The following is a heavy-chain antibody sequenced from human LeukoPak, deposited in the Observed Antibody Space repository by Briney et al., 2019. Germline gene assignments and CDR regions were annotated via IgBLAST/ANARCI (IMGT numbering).Heavy chain of an antibody. Sequence: SETLSLTCTVSGGSISSSSYYWGRIRQPPGKGLVWIGSIYYSGSSSYYNPSLKSRVTISVDTSKNQFSLKLSSVTAADTAVYYCARRAREFGWVFDYWGQGTLVTVSS. D-gene: IGHD3-10*01. CDR1: GGSISSSSYY. J-gene: IGHJ4*02. V-gene: IGHV4-39*01. CDR3: ARRAREFGWVFDY. CDR2: IYYSGSSS.